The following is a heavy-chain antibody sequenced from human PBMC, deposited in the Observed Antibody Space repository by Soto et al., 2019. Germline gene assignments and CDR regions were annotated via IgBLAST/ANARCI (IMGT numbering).Heavy chain of an antibody. J-gene: IGHJ4*02. CDR1: GFTFSSYD. CDR3: ARAGGSGWRFLFDY. D-gene: IGHD6-19*01. CDR2: IGTAGDT. V-gene: IGHV3-13*01. Sequence: EVQLVESGGGLVQPGGSLRLSCAASGFTFSSYDMHWVRQATGKGLEWVSAIGTAGDTYYPGSVKGRFTISRENAKNSWYLQMNSLRAGDTAVYYCARAGGSGWRFLFDYWGQGTLVTVSS.